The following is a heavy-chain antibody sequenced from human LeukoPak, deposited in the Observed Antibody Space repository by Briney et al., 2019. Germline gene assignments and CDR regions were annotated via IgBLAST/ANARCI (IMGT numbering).Heavy chain of an antibody. J-gene: IGHJ4*02. CDR3: ARRYCSSTSCFYFDY. V-gene: IGHV4-59*01. D-gene: IGHD2-2*01. Sequence: PSETLSLTCTVSGGSISSYCWSWIRQPPGKGLEWIGYIYYSGSTNYNPSLKSRVTISVDTSKNQFSLKLSSVTAADTAVYYCARRYCSSTSCFYFDYWGQGTLVTVSS. CDR1: GGSISSYC. CDR2: IYYSGST.